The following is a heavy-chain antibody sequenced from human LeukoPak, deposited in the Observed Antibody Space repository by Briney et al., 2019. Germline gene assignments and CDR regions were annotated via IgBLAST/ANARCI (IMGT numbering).Heavy chain of an antibody. D-gene: IGHD4-17*01. Sequence: PSQTLSLTCTVSGGSVSSGSYYWSWIRQSAGKGLEWIGRIYSSGTTNYNPSLNKRVTISVDTSMNQFSLRLSSVTAADTAVYYCARTNPTVTFLDYWGQGTLVTVSS. CDR1: GGSVSSGSYY. CDR2: IYSSGTT. J-gene: IGHJ4*02. V-gene: IGHV4-61*02. CDR3: ARTNPTVTFLDY.